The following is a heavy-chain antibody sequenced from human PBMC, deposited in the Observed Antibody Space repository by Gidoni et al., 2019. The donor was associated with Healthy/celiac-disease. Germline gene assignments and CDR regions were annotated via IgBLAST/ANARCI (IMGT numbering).Heavy chain of an antibody. CDR3: AKGSHYYDSSGYSDY. V-gene: IGHV3-23*01. J-gene: IGHJ4*02. Sequence: IPRDNSKNTLYLQMNSLRAEDTAVYYCAKGSHYYDSSGYSDYWGQGTLVTVSS. D-gene: IGHD3-22*01.